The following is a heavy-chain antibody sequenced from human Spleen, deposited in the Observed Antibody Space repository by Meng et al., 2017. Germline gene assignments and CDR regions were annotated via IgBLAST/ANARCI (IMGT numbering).Heavy chain of an antibody. D-gene: IGHD4-11*01. J-gene: IGHJ4*02. CDR3: ARGPTTMAHDFDY. Sequence: QGQLQGSGPGLGKPSGTLSLTCVVSGGSISSIDWWSWVRQPPGKGLEWIGEINHSGSTNYNPSLESRATISVDTSQNNLSLKLSSVTAADSAVYYCARGPTTMAHDFDYWGQGTLVTVSS. CDR2: INHSGST. V-gene: IGHV4-4*02. CDR1: GGSISSIDW.